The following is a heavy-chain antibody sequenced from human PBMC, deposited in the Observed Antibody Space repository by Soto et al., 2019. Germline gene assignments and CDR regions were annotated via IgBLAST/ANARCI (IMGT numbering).Heavy chain of an antibody. CDR1: GYTFTNYG. D-gene: IGHD6-19*01. CDR2: ISPYNGNT. V-gene: IGHV1-18*01. J-gene: IGHJ4*02. Sequence: QVQLVQSGAEVKKPGASVKVSCKASGYTFTNYGISWVRQAPGQGLDWMGWISPYNGNTNYAQKFQGRVTMTADTSTSTAQMELRSLRSDDTAVYYCARDKEQWQAHLYFVYWGQGTLVTVSS. CDR3: ARDKEQWQAHLYFVY.